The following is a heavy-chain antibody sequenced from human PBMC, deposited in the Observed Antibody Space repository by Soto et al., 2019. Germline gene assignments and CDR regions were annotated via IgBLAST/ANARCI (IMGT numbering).Heavy chain of an antibody. CDR3: ARTYYYDSSGYYYVGANYFDY. D-gene: IGHD3-22*01. CDR1: GGSISSGGYS. Sequence: KPSETLSLTCAVSGGSISSGGYSWSWIRQPPGKGLEWIGYIYHSGSTYYNPSLKSRVTISVDRSKNQFSLKLSSVTAADTAVYYCARTYYYDSSGYYYVGANYFDYWGQGTLVTVSS. V-gene: IGHV4-30-2*01. CDR2: IYHSGST. J-gene: IGHJ4*02.